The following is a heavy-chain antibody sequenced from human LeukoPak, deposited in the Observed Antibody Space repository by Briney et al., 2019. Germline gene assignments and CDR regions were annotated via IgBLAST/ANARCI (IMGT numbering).Heavy chain of an antibody. V-gene: IGHV4-59*01. CDR1: GGSISSYY. CDR3: ARDGGAFDI. J-gene: IGHJ3*02. Sequence: TSETLSLTCTVSGGSISSYYWSWIRQPPGKGLEWIGYIYYSGGTNYNPSLKSRVTISVDTSKNQFSLKLSSVTAADTAVYYCARDGGAFDIWGQGTMVTVSS. CDR2: IYYSGGT.